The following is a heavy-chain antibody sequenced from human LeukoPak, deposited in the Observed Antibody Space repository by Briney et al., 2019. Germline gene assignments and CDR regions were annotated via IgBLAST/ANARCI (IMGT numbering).Heavy chain of an antibody. CDR2: TTSSGDDI. CDR1: GFTFSDYY. J-gene: IGHJ4*02. V-gene: IGHV3-11*01. Sequence: TPGGSLRLSCAASGFTFSDYYMSWIRQAPGKGLEWVAYTTSSGDDIYYAESVKGRFTISRDNAKNALFLRMSSLRVEDTATYYCASDIVATSGDFWGQGTLVSVSS. D-gene: IGHD5-12*01. CDR3: ASDIVATSGDF.